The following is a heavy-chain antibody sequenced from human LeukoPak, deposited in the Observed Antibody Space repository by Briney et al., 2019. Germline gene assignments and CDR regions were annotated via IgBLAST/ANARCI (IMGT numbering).Heavy chain of an antibody. CDR2: IYYSGST. Sequence: SETLSLTCTVSGGSISSSSYYWGWIRQPPGKGLEWIGSIYYSGSTYYNPSLKSRVTISVDTSKNQFSLKLSSVTAADTAVYYCARDYYYGSGSYVYYYYGMDVWGQGTTVTVSS. CDR3: ARDYYYGSGSYVYYYYGMDV. J-gene: IGHJ6*02. D-gene: IGHD3-10*01. CDR1: GGSISSSSYY. V-gene: IGHV4-39*02.